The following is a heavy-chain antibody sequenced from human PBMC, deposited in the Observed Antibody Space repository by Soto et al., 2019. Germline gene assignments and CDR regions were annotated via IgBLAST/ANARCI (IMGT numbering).Heavy chain of an antibody. CDR2: ISYDGTNK. J-gene: IGHJ4*02. CDR1: GFTFRSYA. D-gene: IGHD6-6*01. CDR3: ASGGSSLNFDS. V-gene: IGHV3-30*01. Sequence: GGSLRLSCAASGFTFRSYAMDWVRQAPGKGLEWVAVISYDGTNKYYADSVKGRFTISRDNSKNTLSLQMNSLRPEDTAVYYCASGGSSLNFDSWGQGTLVTVSS.